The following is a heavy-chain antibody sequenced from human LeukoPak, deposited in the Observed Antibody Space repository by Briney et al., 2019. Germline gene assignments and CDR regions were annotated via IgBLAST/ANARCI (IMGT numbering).Heavy chain of an antibody. V-gene: IGHV3-30*04. CDR2: ISYDGSNK. D-gene: IGHD3-22*01. CDR3: AKGPYYYDSSGLEDAFDI. Sequence: GRSLRLSCAASGFTFSSYAMHWVRQAPGKGLEWVAVISYDGSNKYYADSVKGRFTISRDNSKNTLYLQMNSLRAKDTAVYYCAKGPYYYDSSGLEDAFDIWGQGTMVTVSS. CDR1: GFTFSSYA. J-gene: IGHJ3*02.